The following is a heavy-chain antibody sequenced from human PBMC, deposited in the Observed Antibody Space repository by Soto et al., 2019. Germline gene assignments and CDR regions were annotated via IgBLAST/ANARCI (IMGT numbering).Heavy chain of an antibody. V-gene: IGHV1-69*01. J-gene: IGHJ6*02. CDR3: ARPSYCSGPYCKTYGMDV. D-gene: IGHD2-15*01. Sequence: QVQLVQSGAEVKKPGSSVKVSCTVSGGTLTSYPVSWVRQAPGQGPEWMGGIIPMFGTTNYPQKFQGRVTITTDEYTSTVYMELSSLISEDTAVYYCARPSYCSGPYCKTYGMDVWGQGTTVTVSS. CDR2: IIPMFGTT. CDR1: GGTLTSYP.